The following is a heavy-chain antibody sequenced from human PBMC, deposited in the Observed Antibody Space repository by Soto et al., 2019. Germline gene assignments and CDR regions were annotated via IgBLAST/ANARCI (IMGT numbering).Heavy chain of an antibody. D-gene: IGHD2-8*02. J-gene: IGHJ4*02. CDR3: ARDYPATGFDY. V-gene: IGHV3-33*01. Sequence: GGSLRLSCAASGFTFSSYGMHWVRQAPGKGLEWVAVIWYDGSNKYYADSVKGRFTISRDNSKNTLYLQMNSLRAEDTAVYYCARDYPATGFDYWGQGTLVTVSS. CDR2: IWYDGSNK. CDR1: GFTFSSYG.